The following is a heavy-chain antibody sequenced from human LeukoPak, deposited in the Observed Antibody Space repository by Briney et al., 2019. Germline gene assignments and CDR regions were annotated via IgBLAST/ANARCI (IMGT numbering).Heavy chain of an antibody. V-gene: IGHV3-15*01. Sequence: GGSLRLSCAASGFTFSNAWMSWVRQAPGKGLEWVGRIKSKTDGGTTDYAAPVKGRFTISRDDSKNTLCLQMNSLKTEDTAVYYCTTDHLRTLRYGAFDIWGQGTMVTVSS. CDR2: IKSKTDGGTT. CDR1: GFTFSNAW. J-gene: IGHJ3*02. CDR3: TTDHLRTLRYGAFDI. D-gene: IGHD3-16*01.